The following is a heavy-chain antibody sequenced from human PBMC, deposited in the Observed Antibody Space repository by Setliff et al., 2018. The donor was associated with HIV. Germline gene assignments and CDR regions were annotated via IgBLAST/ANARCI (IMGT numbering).Heavy chain of an antibody. CDR1: GGPFSSTS. Sequence: PSETLSLTCTVSGGPFSSTSWSWIRQFPGQGLEWIGYIYYSGGTNYNPSLKSRVTISVDTSKNQFSLKLSSVTAADTAVYYCARDLLGTWGGWGQGTLVTVSS. CDR3: ARDLLGTWGG. V-gene: IGHV4-59*12. D-gene: IGHD3-16*01. CDR2: IYYSGGT. J-gene: IGHJ4*02.